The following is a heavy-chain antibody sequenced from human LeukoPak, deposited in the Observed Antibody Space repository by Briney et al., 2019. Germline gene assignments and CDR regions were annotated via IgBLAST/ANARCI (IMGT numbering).Heavy chain of an antibody. CDR3: ASFGVNY. V-gene: IGHV3-30-3*01. CDR2: ISYDGSNK. CDR1: GFTFSSYA. D-gene: IGHD3-16*01. Sequence: PGRSLRLSCAASGFTFSSYAMHWVRQAPGKGLEWVAVISYDGSNKYYADSVKGRFTISRDNSKNTLYLQMNSLRAEDTAAYYCASFGVNYWGQGTLVTVSS. J-gene: IGHJ4*02.